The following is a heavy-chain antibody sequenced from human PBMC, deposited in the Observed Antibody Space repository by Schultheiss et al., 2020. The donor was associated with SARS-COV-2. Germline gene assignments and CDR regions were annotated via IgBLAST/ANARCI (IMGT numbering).Heavy chain of an antibody. Sequence: ASVKVSCKASGYTFTSYDINWVRQATGQGLEWMGWMNPNSGNTGYAQKFQERVTITRDMSTSTAYMELSSLRSEDTAVYYCASSYCGGDCYYVVARVLSYWGQGTLVTVSS. D-gene: IGHD2-21*01. V-gene: IGHV1-8*01. J-gene: IGHJ4*02. CDR3: ASSYCGGDCYYVVARVLSY. CDR2: MNPNSGNT. CDR1: GYTFTSYD.